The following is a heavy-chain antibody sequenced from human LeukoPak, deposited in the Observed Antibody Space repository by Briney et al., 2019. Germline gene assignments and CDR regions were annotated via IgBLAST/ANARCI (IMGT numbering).Heavy chain of an antibody. D-gene: IGHD3-16*01. CDR1: GFTVSSNY. Sequence: GGSLRLSCAASGFTVSSNYMTWVRQAPGEGLEWFSVIYSGDSSYYADSVKGRFTISRDNSKNTLYLQMNSLRAEDTAVYYCARVTGGYYFDYWGHGTLVTVFS. CDR2: IYSGDSS. J-gene: IGHJ4*01. V-gene: IGHV3-53*01. CDR3: ARVTGGYYFDY.